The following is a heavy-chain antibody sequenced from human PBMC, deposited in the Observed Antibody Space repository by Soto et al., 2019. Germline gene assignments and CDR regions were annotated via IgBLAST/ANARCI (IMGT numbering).Heavy chain of an antibody. CDR2: IYSGGSR. V-gene: IGHV3-53*01. Sequence: EVQLVESGGGLIQPGGSLRLSCAVSGFSVSGNYMSWVRQAPGKGLDWVSVIYSGGSRYYADSVRGRFTISRDESQNTLYMQMHSMRAEDAAVYYCARSIMVRGVLFDLWGRGSLVSVSS. CDR3: ARSIMVRGVLFDL. J-gene: IGHJ4*02. D-gene: IGHD3-10*01. CDR1: GFSVSGNY.